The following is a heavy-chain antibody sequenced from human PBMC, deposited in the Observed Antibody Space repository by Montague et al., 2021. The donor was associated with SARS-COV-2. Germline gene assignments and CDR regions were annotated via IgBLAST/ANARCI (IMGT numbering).Heavy chain of an antibody. CDR3: AKVGDIMAGFSLVKYDA. D-gene: IGHD3-16*01. CDR2: INSDGSST. J-gene: IGHJ5*02. Sequence: SQSLSCAASGFTFSSYWMHWVRQAPGKGLVWVSRINSDGSSTSYADSVEGRFTISRDNSRNTLYLQMNSLRAEDTALYYCAKVGDIMAGFSLVKYDAWGQGTLVIVSS. CDR1: GFTFSSYW. V-gene: IGHV3-74*01.